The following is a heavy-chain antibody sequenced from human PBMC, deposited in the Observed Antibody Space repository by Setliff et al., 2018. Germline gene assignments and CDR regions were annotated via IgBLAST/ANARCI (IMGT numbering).Heavy chain of an antibody. CDR3: RFWSGYYKNDY. Sequence: PSETLSLTCTVSGGSINSATNYWNWIRQPAGAGLEWVGRIYTTGSTSYNPSLKSRLTISIDTSKNQFSLKLSSVTAADTAVYYCRFWSGYYKNDYWGQGTLVTVSS. CDR1: GGSINSATNY. CDR2: IYTTGST. V-gene: IGHV4-61*02. J-gene: IGHJ4*02. D-gene: IGHD3-3*01.